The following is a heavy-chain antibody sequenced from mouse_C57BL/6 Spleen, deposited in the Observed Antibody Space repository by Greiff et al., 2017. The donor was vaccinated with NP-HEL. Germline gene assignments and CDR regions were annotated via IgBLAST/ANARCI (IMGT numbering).Heavy chain of an antibody. J-gene: IGHJ2*01. V-gene: IGHV1-82*01. CDR3: AREPNYYGSFDY. Sequence: VQLQQSGPELVKPGASVKISCKASGYAFSSSWMNWVKQRPGKGLEWIGRIYPGDGDTNYNGKFKGKATLTADKSSSTAYMQLSSLTSEDSAVYFCAREPNYYGSFDYWGQGTTLTVSS. CDR2: IYPGDGDT. D-gene: IGHD1-1*01. CDR1: GYAFSSSW.